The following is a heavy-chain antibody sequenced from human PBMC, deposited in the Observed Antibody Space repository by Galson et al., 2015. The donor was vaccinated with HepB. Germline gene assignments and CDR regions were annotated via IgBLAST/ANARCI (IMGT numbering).Heavy chain of an antibody. CDR1: GFTFDDYA. D-gene: IGHD6-13*01. CDR3: ANLAAAGPSPFEI. Sequence: SPRLSCAASGFTFDDYAMHWVRHAPGKGLEWVSGISWNSGSIGYADSVKGRFTISRDNAKNSLYLQMNSLRAEDTALYYCANLAAAGPSPFEIWGQGTMVTVSS. J-gene: IGHJ3*02. V-gene: IGHV3-9*01. CDR2: ISWNSGSI.